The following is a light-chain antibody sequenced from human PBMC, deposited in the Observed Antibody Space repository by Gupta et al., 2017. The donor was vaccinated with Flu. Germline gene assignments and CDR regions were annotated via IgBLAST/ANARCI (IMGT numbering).Light chain of an antibody. CDR2: GAS. CDR1: QGVRSY. CDR3: QQVSSHPWT. J-gene: IGKJ1*01. V-gene: IGKV1-9*01. Sequence: DIQLTQSPSFLSASVGDRVTITCRASQGVRSYLAWYQQKPGRAPKLLIYGASTLQRGVPSRFSGSGSGTEFTLTISSLQTEDFATYDCQQVSSHPWTFGQGTKVEI.